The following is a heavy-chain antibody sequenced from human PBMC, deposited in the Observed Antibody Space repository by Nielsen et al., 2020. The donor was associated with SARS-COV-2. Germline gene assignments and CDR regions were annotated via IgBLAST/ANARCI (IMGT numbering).Heavy chain of an antibody. D-gene: IGHD1-14*01. V-gene: IGHV3-43*01. J-gene: IGHJ4*02. Sequence: GESLKISCAASGFTFDDYTMHWVRQAPEKGLEWVAHISWDGGITSYTDSVRGRFTISRDNSKNSLFLQMNSLKTEDSALYYCAKDVPGTAMSDWGQGTLVTVSS. CDR3: AKDVPGTAMSD. CDR2: ISWDGGIT. CDR1: GFTFDDYT.